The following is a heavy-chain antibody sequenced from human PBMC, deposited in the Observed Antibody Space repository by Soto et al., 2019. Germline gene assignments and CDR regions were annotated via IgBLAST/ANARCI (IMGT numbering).Heavy chain of an antibody. J-gene: IGHJ6*02. V-gene: IGHV3-23*01. CDR3: AKGGFGGLAPSMDV. CDR2: ISGSGGST. D-gene: IGHD3-10*01. Sequence: EVQLLESGGGLVQPGGSLRLSCAASGFTFSSYAMSWVRQAPGKGLEWVSAISGSGGSTYYADSGKGRFTISRDNSKNTLYLQMNSLRAEDTALYYCAKGGFGGLAPSMDVWGQGTTVTVSS. CDR1: GFTFSSYA.